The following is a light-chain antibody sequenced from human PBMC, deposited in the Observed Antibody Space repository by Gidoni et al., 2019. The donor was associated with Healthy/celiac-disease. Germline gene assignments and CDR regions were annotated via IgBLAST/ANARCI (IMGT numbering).Light chain of an antibody. V-gene: IGLV1-40*01. CDR3: QSYDSSLSHVV. CDR1: SSNIGAASD. CDR2: GNS. Sequence: QSVLTQPPSVSGAPGQRVTISCTGISSNIGAASDVHWYQQLPGTAPKLLIYGNSNRPSGVPDRFSGSKSGTSASLAITGLQAEDEADYYCQSYDSSLSHVVFGGGTKLTVL. J-gene: IGLJ2*01.